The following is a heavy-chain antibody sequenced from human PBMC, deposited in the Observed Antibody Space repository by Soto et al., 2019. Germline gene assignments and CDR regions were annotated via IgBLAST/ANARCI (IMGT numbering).Heavy chain of an antibody. CDR2: IYYSGST. CDR3: ARVRRGNLWGDYYYYMDV. J-gene: IGHJ6*03. CDR1: GGSISSYY. V-gene: IGHV4-59*01. D-gene: IGHD3-10*01. Sequence: SETLSLTCTVSGGSISSYYWSWIRQPPGKGLEWIGYIYYSGSTNYNPSLKSRVTISVDTSKNQFSLKLSSVTAADTAVYYCARVRRGNLWGDYYYYMDVWGKGTTVTVSS.